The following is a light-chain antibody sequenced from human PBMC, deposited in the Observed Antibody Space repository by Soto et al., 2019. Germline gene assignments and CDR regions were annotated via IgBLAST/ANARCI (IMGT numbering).Light chain of an antibody. CDR3: QHYNSYSEA. CDR1: QGIRND. J-gene: IGKJ1*01. V-gene: IGKV1-5*03. Sequence: IQMTQSPSSLSASVGDRVTITCRASQGIRNDLGWYQQKPGKAPKLLIYKASSLKSGVPSRFSGSGSGTEFTLTISSLQPDDFATYYCQHYNSYSEAFGQGTKVDIK. CDR2: KAS.